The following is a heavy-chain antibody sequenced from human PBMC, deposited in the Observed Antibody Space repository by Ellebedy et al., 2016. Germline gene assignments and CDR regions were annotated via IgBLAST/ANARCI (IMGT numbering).Heavy chain of an antibody. V-gene: IGHV1-46*01. CDR2: IHPSGGST. CDR3: ARGGVYSPNWYFDV. D-gene: IGHD5/OR15-5a*01. J-gene: IGHJ2*01. Sequence: ASVKVSXXASGYTFTSYYMHWVRQAPGQGLEWMGVIHPSGGSTSYAQNFQGRVTMTTDTSTSTVYMDLSSLTSADTAMYYCARGGVYSPNWYFDVWGRGTLVTVSS. CDR1: GYTFTSYY.